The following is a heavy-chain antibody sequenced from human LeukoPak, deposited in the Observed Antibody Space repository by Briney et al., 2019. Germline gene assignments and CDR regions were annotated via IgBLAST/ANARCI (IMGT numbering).Heavy chain of an antibody. CDR2: IYYTGST. CDR3: ARVANDYGGGY. Sequence: PSETLSLTCTVSGGSFSNYYWSWIRQPPGKGLEWIGYIYYTGSTHYNPSLTSRVTISLDTSNNQISLRLTSVTAPDTAVYYCARVANDYGGGYWGQGTLVTVSS. CDR1: GGSFSNYY. J-gene: IGHJ4*02. D-gene: IGHD4-23*01. V-gene: IGHV4-59*01.